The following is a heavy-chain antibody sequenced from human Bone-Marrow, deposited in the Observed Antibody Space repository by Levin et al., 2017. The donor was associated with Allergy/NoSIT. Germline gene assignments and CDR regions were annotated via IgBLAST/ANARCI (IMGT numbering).Heavy chain of an antibody. Sequence: PGESLRLSCAASGFSFTTYAMTWVRQAPGKGLEWVSSIIDSGDRTYYADSVRGRFTISRDNSKRTLYLQMNSLRAEDTAIYYCAKDFGDYYQFYFDYWGQGTVVTVSS. CDR2: IIDSGDRT. D-gene: IGHD3-22*01. J-gene: IGHJ4*02. V-gene: IGHV3-23*01. CDR3: AKDFGDYYQFYFDY. CDR1: GFSFTTYA.